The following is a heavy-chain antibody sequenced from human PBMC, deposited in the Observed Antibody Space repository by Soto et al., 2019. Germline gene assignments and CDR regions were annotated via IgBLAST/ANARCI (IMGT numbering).Heavy chain of an antibody. CDR2: INRDGSEK. CDR3: ARSRGLDY. Sequence: LRLSFAICVVPFGTYRMSWVRRAPGKGREWVANINRDGSEKHYVDSVKGRFTISRDNAKNSLYLQMNSLGAEDAAVYYCARSRGLDYCGQGTLVTFSS. CDR1: VVPFGTYR. D-gene: IGHD6-19*01. V-gene: IGHV3-7*01. J-gene: IGHJ4*02.